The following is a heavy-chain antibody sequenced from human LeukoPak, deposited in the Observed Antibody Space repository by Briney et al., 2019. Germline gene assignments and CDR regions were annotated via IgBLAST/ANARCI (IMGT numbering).Heavy chain of an antibody. CDR2: ISSNGGST. CDR1: GFTFSSCA. V-gene: IGHV3-64D*06. Sequence: GGSLRLSCSASGFTFSSCAMHWVRQAPGKGLEYVSAISSNGGSTYYADSVKGRFTISRDNSMNTLYLQMSSLRAEDTAVYYCVKDHRGGNGELGILFRWGQGTLVTVSS. CDR3: VKDHRGGNGELGILFR. J-gene: IGHJ4*02. D-gene: IGHD7-27*01.